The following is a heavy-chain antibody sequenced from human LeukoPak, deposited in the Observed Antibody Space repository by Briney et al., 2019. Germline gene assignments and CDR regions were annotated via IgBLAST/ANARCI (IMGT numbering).Heavy chain of an antibody. D-gene: IGHD6-19*01. CDR1: GYTFSNYD. V-gene: IGHV3-13*04. J-gene: IGHJ4*02. CDR3: AKVKSDSSGWYHVLD. CDR2: ITTAGNT. Sequence: GGSLTLSCAACGYTFSNYDMQWVRQATGKGLEWVSGITTAGNTHYAGSVEGRFTISRENAENSLYLQMNSLRAGDTAVYYCAKVKSDSSGWYHVLDWGQGTLVTVSS.